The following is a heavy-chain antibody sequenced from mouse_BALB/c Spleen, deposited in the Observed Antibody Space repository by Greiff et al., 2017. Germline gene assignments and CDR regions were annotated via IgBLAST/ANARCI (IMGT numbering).Heavy chain of an antibody. V-gene: IGHV2-6-7*01. D-gene: IGHD2-4*01. CDR2: IWGDGST. CDR3: ARHYDYDRGSFAY. Sequence: QVQLKESGPGLVAPSQSLSITCTVSGFSLTGYGVNWVRQPPGKGLEWLGMIWGDGSTDYNSALKSRLSISKDNSKSQVFLKMNSLRTDDTARYYCARHYDYDRGSFAYWGQGTLVTVSA. CDR1: GFSLTGYG. J-gene: IGHJ3*01.